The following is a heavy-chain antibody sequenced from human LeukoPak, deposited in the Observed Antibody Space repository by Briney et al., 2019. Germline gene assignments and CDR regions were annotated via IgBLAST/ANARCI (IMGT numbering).Heavy chain of an antibody. CDR2: IYYSGST. V-gene: IGHV4-30-4*01. Sequence: SETLSLTCTVSGGSISSGDYYWSWIRQPPGKGLEWIGYIYYSGSTYYNPSLKSRVTISVGTSKNQFSLKLSSVTAADTAVYYCARDRAGSHLDYWGQGTLVTVSS. J-gene: IGHJ4*02. CDR1: GGSISSGDYY. D-gene: IGHD2-15*01. CDR3: ARDRAGSHLDY.